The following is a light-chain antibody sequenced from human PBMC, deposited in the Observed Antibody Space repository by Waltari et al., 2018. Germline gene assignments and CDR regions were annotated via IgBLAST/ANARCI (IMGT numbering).Light chain of an antibody. V-gene: IGKV3-15*01. Sequence: EIVMTQSPATLSVSPGERATLSCRTSQSVTSNLAWYQQRPGPAPRLLIYGASTRATGIPARFSGSGSGTEFTLTISSLPSEDFAVYYCQQYNNWPPLTFGGGTKVEIK. J-gene: IGKJ4*01. CDR2: GAS. CDR1: QSVTSN. CDR3: QQYNNWPPLT.